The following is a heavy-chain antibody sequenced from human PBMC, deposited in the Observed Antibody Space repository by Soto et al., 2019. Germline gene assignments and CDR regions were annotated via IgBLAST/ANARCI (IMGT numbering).Heavy chain of an antibody. CDR1: GFSLSTSGVG. CDR2: IYWDGVK. V-gene: IGHV2-5*02. D-gene: IGHD2-2*01. J-gene: IGHJ3*01. CDR3: GRIMAVPPSDVFDV. Sequence: QITLKESGPALVKPTQTLTLTCTFSGFSLSTSGVGVGWIRQPPGKALEWLALIYWDGVKRYSPAQKIRLAITTDTSKNQLVVSVPMLDPGYTATYFCGRIMAVPPSDVFDVCGQRTMVATSS.